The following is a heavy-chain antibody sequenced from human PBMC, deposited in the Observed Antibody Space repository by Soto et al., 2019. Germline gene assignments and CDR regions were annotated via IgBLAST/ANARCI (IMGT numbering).Heavy chain of an antibody. CDR3: ARIFYSSGYYYIYYFDY. CDR1: GASISSYY. J-gene: IGHJ4*02. D-gene: IGHD3-22*01. CDR2: IHNGERT. V-gene: IGHV4-59*12. Sequence: PSETLSLTCSVSGASISSYYWSWFRQAPGKGLEYIGYIHNGERTNYNPSLESRVTISVDTSKNQFSLKLSSVTAADTAVYYCARIFYSSGYYYIYYFDYWGQGTLVTVSS.